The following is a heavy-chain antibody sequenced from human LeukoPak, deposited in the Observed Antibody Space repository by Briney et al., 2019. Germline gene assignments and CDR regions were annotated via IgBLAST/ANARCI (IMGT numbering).Heavy chain of an antibody. V-gene: IGHV1-18*01. J-gene: IGHJ6*02. D-gene: IGHD6-19*01. Sequence: ASVKVSCKDSGYTFTSYGISWVRQAPGQGLEWMGWISAYNGNTNYAQKLQGRVTMTTDTSTSTAYMELRSLRSDDTAVYYCARRRYSSGWYDYYGMDVWGQGTTVTASS. CDR2: ISAYNGNT. CDR3: ARRRYSSGWYDYYGMDV. CDR1: GYTFTSYG.